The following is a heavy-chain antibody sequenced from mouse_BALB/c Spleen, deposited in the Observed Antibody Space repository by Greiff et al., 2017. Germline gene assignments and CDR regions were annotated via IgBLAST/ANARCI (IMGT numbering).Heavy chain of an antibody. D-gene: IGHD2-4*01. Sequence: QVQLQQSGAELARPGASVKLSCKASGYTFTSYWMQWVKQRPGQGLEWIGAIYPGDGDTRYTQKFKGKATLTADKSSSTAYMQLSSLASEDSAVYYCARRRGDYDVRYWYFDVWGAGTTVTVSS. CDR2: IYPGDGDT. CDR3: ARRRGDYDVRYWYFDV. J-gene: IGHJ1*01. CDR1: GYTFTSYW. V-gene: IGHV1-87*01.